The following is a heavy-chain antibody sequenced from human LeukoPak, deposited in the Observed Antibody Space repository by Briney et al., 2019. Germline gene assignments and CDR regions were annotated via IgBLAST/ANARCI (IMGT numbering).Heavy chain of an antibody. CDR1: GYTFTSYG. J-gene: IGHJ4*02. D-gene: IGHD2-15*01. Sequence: ASVKVSCKASGYTFTSYGISWVRQAPGQGLEWMGIINPSGGSTSYAQKFQGRVTMTRDTSTSTVYMELSSLRSEDTAVYYCARDRVGGSFRPYYFDYWGQGTLVTVSS. V-gene: IGHV1-46*01. CDR2: INPSGGST. CDR3: ARDRVGGSFRPYYFDY.